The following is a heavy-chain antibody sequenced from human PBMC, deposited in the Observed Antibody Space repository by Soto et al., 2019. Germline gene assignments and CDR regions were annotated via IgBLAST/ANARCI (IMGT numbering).Heavy chain of an antibody. Sequence: SETLSLTCTVSGGSISSYYWSWIRQPPGKGLEWIGYIYYSGSTNYNPSLKSRVTISVDTSKNQFSLKLSSVTAADTAVYYCARDARIGLGSDFDPWGQGTLVTVSS. CDR3: ARDARIGLGSDFDP. V-gene: IGHV4-59*01. CDR1: GGSISSYY. J-gene: IGHJ5*02. CDR2: IYYSGST. D-gene: IGHD3-10*01.